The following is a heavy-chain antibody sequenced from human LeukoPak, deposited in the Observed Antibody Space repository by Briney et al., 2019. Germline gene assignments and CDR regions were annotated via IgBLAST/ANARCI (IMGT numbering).Heavy chain of an antibody. J-gene: IGHJ4*02. CDR1: GGSINNY. CDR2: IYYSGST. Sequence: SETLSLTCTISGGSINNYWSWIRQPPGKGLEWIGYIYYSGSTSYNPSLKSRVTISVDTSENQFSLSLSSVTAADTAVYYCARHRPGPYDYWGQGTLVTVSS. D-gene: IGHD6-6*01. V-gene: IGHV4-59*08. CDR3: ARHRPGPYDY.